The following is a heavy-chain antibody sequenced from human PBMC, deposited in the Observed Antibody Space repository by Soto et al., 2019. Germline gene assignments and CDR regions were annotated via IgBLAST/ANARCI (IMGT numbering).Heavy chain of an antibody. CDR2: LGFDGGGR. CDR1: AFDFSSYG. Sequence: QMQLVESGGGVVQPGTSLRLSCAASAFDFSSYGMHWVRQTPGKGLEWVAVLGFDGGGRYYADSVKGRFTISRDNSKKMLYLQMDSLRAEDTALYYCAREPVGPDYAMDVWGQGTTVTVSS. CDR3: AREPVGPDYAMDV. J-gene: IGHJ6*02. D-gene: IGHD1-26*01. V-gene: IGHV3-33*01.